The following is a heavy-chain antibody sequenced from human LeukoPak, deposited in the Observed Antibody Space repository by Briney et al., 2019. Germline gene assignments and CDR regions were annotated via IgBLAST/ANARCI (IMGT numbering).Heavy chain of an antibody. D-gene: IGHD4-11*01. CDR3: AKDSTVTTLYYFDY. J-gene: IGHJ4*02. CDR1: GFTFSSYA. V-gene: IGHV3-23*01. CDR2: ISGGGGST. Sequence: GGSLRLSCAASGFTFSSYAMSWVRQAPGKGLKWVSAISGGGGSTYYADSVKGRFTISRDNSKNTLYLQMNSLRAEDTAVYYCAKDSTVTTLYYFDYWGQGTLVTVSS.